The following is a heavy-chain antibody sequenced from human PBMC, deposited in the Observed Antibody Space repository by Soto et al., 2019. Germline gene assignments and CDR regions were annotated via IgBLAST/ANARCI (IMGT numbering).Heavy chain of an antibody. CDR3: AAGMTTVKTRGDYYMDV. Sequence: PSETLSLTCTVSGGSISSYYWSWIRQPPGKGLEWIGYIYYSGSTNYNPSLKSRVTISVDTSKNQFSLKLSSVTAADTAVYYCAAGMTTVKTRGDYYMDVWGKGTTVTVSS. CDR1: GGSISSYY. J-gene: IGHJ6*03. V-gene: IGHV4-59*01. D-gene: IGHD4-17*01. CDR2: IYYSGST.